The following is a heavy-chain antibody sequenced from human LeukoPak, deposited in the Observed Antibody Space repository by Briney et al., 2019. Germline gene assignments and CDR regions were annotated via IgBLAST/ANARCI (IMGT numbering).Heavy chain of an antibody. Sequence: SETLSLTCTVSGGSISSYYWTWIRQHPGKDLEWIGYIYYNGNTFYNPSLKSRLTISVDTSKNQFSLKLTSVTAADTAVYYCARAPIYNEHADWFDPWGQGTLVTVSS. CDR2: IYYNGNT. J-gene: IGHJ5*02. D-gene: IGHD5-24*01. CDR1: GGSISSYY. CDR3: ARAPIYNEHADWFDP. V-gene: IGHV4-59*06.